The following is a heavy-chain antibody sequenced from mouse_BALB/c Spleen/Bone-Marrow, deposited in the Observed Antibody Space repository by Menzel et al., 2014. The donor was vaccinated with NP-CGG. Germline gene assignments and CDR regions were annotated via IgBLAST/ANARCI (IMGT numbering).Heavy chain of an antibody. D-gene: IGHD1-1*01. Sequence: VQLQQSGPELVKPGSSMKISCKASGYSFTGYTMNWVKQSHGKNLEWIGLINPYNGGTSCNQKFKGKATLTVNKSSSTAYMELLSLASEDSAVYYCARENYGSSYGFAYWGQGTQVTVSA. CDR3: ARENYGSSYGFAY. V-gene: IGHV1-26*01. CDR1: GYSFTGYT. J-gene: IGHJ3*01. CDR2: INPYNGGT.